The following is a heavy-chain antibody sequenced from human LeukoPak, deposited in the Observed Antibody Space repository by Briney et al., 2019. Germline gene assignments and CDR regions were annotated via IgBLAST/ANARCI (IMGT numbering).Heavy chain of an antibody. D-gene: IGHD2-8*01. J-gene: IGHJ4*02. CDR3: ARMVYAMPWFDC. CDR1: GGSISSYY. CDR2: IYYSGST. Sequence: SETLSLTCTVSGGSISSYYWSWIRQPPGKGLEWIGYIYYSGSTNYNPSLKSRVTISVDTSKNQFSLKLSSVTAADTAVYYCARMVYAMPWFDCWGQGTLVTVSS. V-gene: IGHV4-59*01.